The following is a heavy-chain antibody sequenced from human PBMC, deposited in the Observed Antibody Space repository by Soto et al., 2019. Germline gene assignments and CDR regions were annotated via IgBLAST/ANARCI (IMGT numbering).Heavy chain of an antibody. V-gene: IGHV2-5*01. CDR1: GFSLSTTGVG. D-gene: IGHD3-16*01. CDR2: IYWHDDK. CDR3: AHRGGATVGLYYFDY. Sequence: QITLKESGPTLVKPTQPLTLTCTFSGFSLSTTGVGVSWIRQPPGKALEWLALIYWHDDKRYSPSLKSRLSITKDTSKNQVVLTMTDMDPVDTATYYCAHRGGATVGLYYFDYWGQGALVTVSS. J-gene: IGHJ4*02.